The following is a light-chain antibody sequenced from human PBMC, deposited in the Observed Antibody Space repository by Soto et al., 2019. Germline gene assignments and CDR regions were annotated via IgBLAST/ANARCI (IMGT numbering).Light chain of an antibody. CDR3: NSYRGGSTLV. CDR1: SSDVGGYNY. CDR2: VVS. J-gene: IGLJ1*01. V-gene: IGLV2-14*01. Sequence: QSALTQPASVSGSPGQSIAISCTGTSSDVGGYNYVSWHQQHPGKAPKVLISVVSNRPSGVSNRFSGSKSGNTASLTISGLQAEDEADYYCNSYRGGSTLVFGTGTKVTVL.